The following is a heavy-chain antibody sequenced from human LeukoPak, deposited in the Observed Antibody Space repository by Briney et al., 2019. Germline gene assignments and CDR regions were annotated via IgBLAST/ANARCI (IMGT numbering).Heavy chain of an antibody. CDR1: GFTFSSYA. D-gene: IGHD6-19*01. CDR2: ISGSGGRT. CDR3: AKLPVAGLYFDY. J-gene: IGHJ4*02. Sequence: GGSLRLSCAASGFTFSSYAMTWVRQAPGKGLEWISAISGSGGRTYCVDSVKGRFTISRDNSKNTLYLQMNSLRVEDTAAYYCAKLPVAGLYFDYWGQGTLVTVSS. V-gene: IGHV3-23*01.